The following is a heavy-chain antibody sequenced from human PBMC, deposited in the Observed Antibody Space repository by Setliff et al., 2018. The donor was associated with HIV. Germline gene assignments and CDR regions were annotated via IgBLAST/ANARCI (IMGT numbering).Heavy chain of an antibody. CDR1: GGSIRTGTYY. CDR2: IYYDRRT. Sequence: PSETLSLTCTVSGGSIRTGTYYWGWIRQPPGKGLEWIGSIYYDRRTFYKPSLESRLTISVDTSKNQFSLRLNSVTAADTAVYFCARGGAVSADFDSWGQGTLVTVSS. D-gene: IGHD3-16*01. J-gene: IGHJ4*02. CDR3: ARGGAVSADFDS. V-gene: IGHV4-39*07.